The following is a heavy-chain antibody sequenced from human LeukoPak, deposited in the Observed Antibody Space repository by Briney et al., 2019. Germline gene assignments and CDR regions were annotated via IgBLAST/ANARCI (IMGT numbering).Heavy chain of an antibody. V-gene: IGHV4-39*01. D-gene: IGHD3-22*01. CDR3: ATLTWIPDYYDSYGYFDY. Sequence: SETLSLTCTVSDGSFSSNTFYWGWIRQPPRKGLEWTGSMYYSGSTYYNPSLKSRVTISVDTSKNQFSLKLTSVTAADTAVYYCATLTWIPDYYDSYGYFDYWGQGTLVTVSS. J-gene: IGHJ4*02. CDR2: MYYSGST. CDR1: DGSFSSNTFY.